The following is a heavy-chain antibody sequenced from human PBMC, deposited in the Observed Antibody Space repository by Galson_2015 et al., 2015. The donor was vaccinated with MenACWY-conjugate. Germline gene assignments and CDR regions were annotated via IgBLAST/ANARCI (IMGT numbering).Heavy chain of an antibody. CDR2: ISYSGST. V-gene: IGHV4-39*01. J-gene: IGHJ3*02. D-gene: IGHD4-23*01. CDR3: ARRSARLTLGAFDI. Sequence: ISYSGSTHYNPSLNNRVTVSADTSKNQFSLNVNSVTAAGTALYYCARRSARLTLGAFDIWGQGTMVTVSS.